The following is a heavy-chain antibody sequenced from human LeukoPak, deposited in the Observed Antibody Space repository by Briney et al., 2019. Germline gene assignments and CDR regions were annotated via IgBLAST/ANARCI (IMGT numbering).Heavy chain of an antibody. J-gene: IGHJ6*02. Sequence: PGGSLRLSCAASGFTVSSNYMSWVRQAPGKGLEWVSVIYSGGSTYYADSVKGRFTISRHNSKNTLYLQMNSLRAEDTAVYYCARDRPHTYYYDSSEPAGMDVWGQGTTVTVSS. V-gene: IGHV3-53*04. CDR3: ARDRPHTYYYDSSEPAGMDV. CDR1: GFTVSSNY. CDR2: IYSGGST. D-gene: IGHD3-22*01.